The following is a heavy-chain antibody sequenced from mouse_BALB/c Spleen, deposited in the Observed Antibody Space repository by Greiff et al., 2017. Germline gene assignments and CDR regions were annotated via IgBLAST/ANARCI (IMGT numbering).Heavy chain of an antibody. CDR2: IYPGSGST. Sequence: VQLQQSGAELVKPGASVKLSCKASGYTFTSYWMHWVKQRPGQGLEWIGNIYPGSGSTNYDEKFKSKATLTVDTSSSTAYMQLSSLTSEDSAVYYCTREGVGRNWYFDVWGAGTTVTVSS. J-gene: IGHJ1*01. D-gene: IGHD4-1*01. CDR1: GYTFTSYW. V-gene: IGHV1S5*01. CDR3: TREGVGRNWYFDV.